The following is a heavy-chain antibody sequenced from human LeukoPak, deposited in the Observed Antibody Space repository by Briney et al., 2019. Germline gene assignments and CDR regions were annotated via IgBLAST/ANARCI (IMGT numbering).Heavy chain of an antibody. CDR1: GGSISSYY. Sequence: SETLSLTCTVSGGSISSYYWSWIRQPPGKGLEWIGYIYYSGSTNYNPSLKSRVTISVDTSKNQFSLKLSSVTAADTAVYYCARAPHDYDILTGYYAYYYYWTSGAKGPRSPSP. J-gene: IGHJ6*03. CDR2: IYYSGST. CDR3: ARAPHDYDILTGYYAYYYYWTS. D-gene: IGHD3-9*01. V-gene: IGHV4-59*08.